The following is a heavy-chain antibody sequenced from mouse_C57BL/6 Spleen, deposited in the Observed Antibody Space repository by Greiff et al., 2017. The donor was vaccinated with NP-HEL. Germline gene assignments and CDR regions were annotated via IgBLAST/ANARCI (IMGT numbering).Heavy chain of an antibody. CDR3: ARTPDYYGNDDAMDY. V-gene: IGHV1-81*01. CDR1: GYTFTSYG. Sequence: VQLQESGAELARPGASVKLSCKASGYTFTSYGISWVKQRTGQGLEWIGEIYPRSGNTYYNEKFKGKATLTADKSSSTAYMELRSLTSEDSAVYFCARTPDYYGNDDAMDYWGQGTSVTVSS. J-gene: IGHJ4*01. CDR2: IYPRSGNT. D-gene: IGHD2-2*01.